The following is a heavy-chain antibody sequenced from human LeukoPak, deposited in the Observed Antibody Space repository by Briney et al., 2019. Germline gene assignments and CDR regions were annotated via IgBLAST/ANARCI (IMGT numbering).Heavy chain of an antibody. CDR3: ARERVAVENWFDP. D-gene: IGHD2-15*01. CDR1: GYTFTGYY. Sequence: GASVKVSCKASGYTFTGYYMHWVRQAPGQGLEWMGWINPNSGGTNYAQKFQGRVTMTRDTSISTAYMELSRLRSDDTAVYYCARERVAVENWFDPWGQGTLVTVSS. CDR2: INPNSGGT. J-gene: IGHJ5*02. V-gene: IGHV1-2*02.